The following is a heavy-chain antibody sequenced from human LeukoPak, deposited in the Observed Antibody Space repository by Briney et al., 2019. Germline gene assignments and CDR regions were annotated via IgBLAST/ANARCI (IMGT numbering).Heavy chain of an antibody. CDR2: INPNSGDT. CDR3: ARVTVEMASWFDP. J-gene: IGHJ5*02. V-gene: IGHV1-2*02. CDR1: GYTFTGYH. Sequence: GASVKVSCKASGYTFTGYHMHWVRQAPGHGLEWMGWINPNSGDTNYAQKFQGRVTMTRDTSISTAYVELSRLRSDDTAVYYCARVTVEMASWFDPRGQGTLVTVSS. D-gene: IGHD5-24*01.